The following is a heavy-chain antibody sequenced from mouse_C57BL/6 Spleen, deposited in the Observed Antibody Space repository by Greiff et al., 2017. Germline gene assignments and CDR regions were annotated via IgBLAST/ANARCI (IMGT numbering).Heavy chain of an antibody. J-gene: IGHJ4*01. CDR3: ARVDYLMDY. CDR1: GYTFTRYW. Sequence: VKLVVSGAELAKPGASVKLSCKASGYTFTRYWMHWVRQGPGQGREWIGYINPRSGYNKCNQKFKDNATLTADKSSRTSYMQLSSLTYEESAVYYYARVDYLMDYWGQGTSVTGSA. CDR2: INPRSGYN. D-gene: IGHD2-4*01. V-gene: IGHV1-7*01.